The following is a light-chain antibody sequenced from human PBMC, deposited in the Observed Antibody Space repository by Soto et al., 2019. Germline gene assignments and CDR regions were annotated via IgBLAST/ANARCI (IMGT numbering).Light chain of an antibody. CDR3: QQYNNWPL. V-gene: IGKV3-15*01. Sequence: EIVMTQSPATLSVSPGERATLSCRASQSVSSNLAWYQQNPGQAPRLLIYGASTRATGIPARFSGSGSGTEFTLTISSQQSEDFAVYYCQQYNNWPLFGQGTRLE. CDR2: GAS. CDR1: QSVSSN. J-gene: IGKJ5*01.